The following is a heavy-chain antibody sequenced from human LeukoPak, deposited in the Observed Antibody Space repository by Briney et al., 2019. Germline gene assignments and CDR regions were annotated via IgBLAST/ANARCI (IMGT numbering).Heavy chain of an antibody. J-gene: IGHJ4*02. CDR3: ARQIKWSNNY. D-gene: IGHD2-8*01. Sequence: GGSLRLSCAASGLTFTSYGMSWVRQAPGKGLEWVSSISGSGSSTYYADSVKGRFTISRDNSKNTLYLQMNSLRAEDTAVYYCARQIKWSNNYWGQGTLVTVSS. CDR2: ISGSGSST. V-gene: IGHV3-23*01. CDR1: GLTFTSYG.